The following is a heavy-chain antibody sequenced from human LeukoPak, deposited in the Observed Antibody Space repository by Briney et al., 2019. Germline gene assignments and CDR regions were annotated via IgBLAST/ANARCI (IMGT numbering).Heavy chain of an antibody. V-gene: IGHV4-59*11. CDR3: ARDKDTGIDY. CDR2: VYNSGST. Sequence: SETLSLTCTVSGGSIRSHYWSWIRQPPGKGLEWIGYVYNSGSTYYSPSLKSRVTISIDTSKNQFSLNLSSVTAADTAVYYCARDKDTGIDYWGQGTLVTVSS. CDR1: GGSIRSHY. J-gene: IGHJ4*02. D-gene: IGHD1-26*01.